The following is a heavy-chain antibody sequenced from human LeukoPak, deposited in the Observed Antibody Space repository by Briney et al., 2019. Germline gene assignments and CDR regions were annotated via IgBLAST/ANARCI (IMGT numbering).Heavy chain of an antibody. CDR2: IQYDGSNE. D-gene: IGHD2-8*01. J-gene: IGHJ6*03. CDR3: AKDRCSNGIGCYYYYMDV. V-gene: IGHV3-30*02. CDR1: GFTFSSYS. Sequence: GGSLRLSCAASGFTFSSYSMNWVRQAPGKGLEWVAYIQYDGSNEQYADSVKGRFSISRDSSKNILYLQMNSLRAEDTAVYYCAKDRCSNGIGCYYYYMDVWGKGTTVTISS.